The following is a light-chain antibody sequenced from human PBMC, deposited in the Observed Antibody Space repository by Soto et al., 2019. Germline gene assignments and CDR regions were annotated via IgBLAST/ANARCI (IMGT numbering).Light chain of an antibody. V-gene: IGKV3-20*01. J-gene: IGKJ2*01. CDR3: QQYGDTPET. CDR1: QAVSTSS. Sequence: EIVLTQSPATLSLSPGERVTVSCRASQAVSTSSFAWYQQKPGQAPRLLCYDDFSRATGVPDRFSVSGSGTDVTLTISRLEPEDFAVYFCQQYGDTPETFGQGTKLEIK. CDR2: DDF.